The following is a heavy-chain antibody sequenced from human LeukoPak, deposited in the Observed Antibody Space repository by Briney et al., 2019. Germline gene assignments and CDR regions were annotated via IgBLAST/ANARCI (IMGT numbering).Heavy chain of an antibody. CDR2: INHSGST. D-gene: IGHD3-10*01. J-gene: IGHJ4*02. V-gene: IGHV4-34*01. CDR1: GGSFSGYY. CDR3: ARYGSENYFDY. Sequence: PSETLSLTCAVYGGSFSGYYLSWIRQPPGKGLEWMGEINHSGSTNYNPSLKSRVNISVDTSKNQFSLKLSSVTAADTAVYYCARYGSENYFDYWGQGTLVTVSS.